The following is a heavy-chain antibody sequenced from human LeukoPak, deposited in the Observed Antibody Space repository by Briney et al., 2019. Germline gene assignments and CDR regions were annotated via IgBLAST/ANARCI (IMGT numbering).Heavy chain of an antibody. D-gene: IGHD6-13*01. V-gene: IGHV4-59*01. Sequence: PSETLSLTCSVSGGSISSYYWSWIRQPPGKGLEWIGYIYSSGSTTYNPSLKSRVTISLDTSENQLSLKLSSVTAADTAVYYCARAHTSSWYMDYWGQGTLVTVSS. CDR3: ARAHTSSWYMDY. J-gene: IGHJ4*02. CDR1: GGSISSYY. CDR2: IYSSGST.